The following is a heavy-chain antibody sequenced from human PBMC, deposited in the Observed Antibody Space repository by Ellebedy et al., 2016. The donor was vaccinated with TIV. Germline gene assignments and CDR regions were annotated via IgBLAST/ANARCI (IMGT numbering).Heavy chain of an antibody. Sequence: MPGGSLRLSCSVSGGSMSGYFWTWIRQPAGKGLEWIGRVHANGNTNYNPSLKSRVTVSVDTSKNQFSLRLTSVTAADTAVYYCARQLATGVTAGLDYWGQGTLVTVSS. CDR1: GGSMSGYF. D-gene: IGHD6-13*01. J-gene: IGHJ4*02. CDR3: ARQLATGVTAGLDY. CDR2: VHANGNT. V-gene: IGHV4-4*07.